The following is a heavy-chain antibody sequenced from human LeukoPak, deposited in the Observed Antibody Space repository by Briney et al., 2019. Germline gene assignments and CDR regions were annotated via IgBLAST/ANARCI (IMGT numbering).Heavy chain of an antibody. J-gene: IGHJ5*02. Sequence: SETLSLTCTVSGGSITGYYWSWIRQPPGKGLEWIGYIYYTGSPNYIPSLNSRVTMSVDPSKNQFSLKLKSVTAADTAVYYCARGLGSYYDSSGYPNWFDPWGQGTLVTVPS. D-gene: IGHD3-22*01. V-gene: IGHV4-59*01. CDR1: GGSITGYY. CDR2: IYYTGSP. CDR3: ARGLGSYYDSSGYPNWFDP.